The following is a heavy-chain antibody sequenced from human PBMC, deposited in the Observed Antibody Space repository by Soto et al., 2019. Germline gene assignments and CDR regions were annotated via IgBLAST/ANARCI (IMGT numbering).Heavy chain of an antibody. CDR2: IYYSGST. CDR3: SRSGLRVRVVIKKYDPCVMAV. D-gene: IGHD3-10*01. J-gene: IGHJ6*02. V-gene: IGHV4-30-4*01. CDR1: GGSSSSGDYY. Sequence: PSETLSFTGTVSGGSSSSGDYYWSWIRQPPGKGLEWIGYIYYSGSTYYNPSLKSRVTISVDTTKNQFSLKLSSVTAADTAVYYCSRSGLRVRVVIKKYDPCVMAVPAQRTT.